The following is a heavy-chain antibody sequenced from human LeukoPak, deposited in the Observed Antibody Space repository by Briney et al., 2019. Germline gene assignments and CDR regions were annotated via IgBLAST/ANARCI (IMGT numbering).Heavy chain of an antibody. J-gene: IGHJ5*02. D-gene: IGHD3-3*01. CDR3: ARVRSGFAIWSGYENWFDP. Sequence: ASVKVSCKASGYTFTGYYMHWVRQAPGQGLEWMGWINPNSGGTNYAQKFQGRVTMTRDTSISTAYMELSRLRSDDTAVYYCARVRSGFAIWSGYENWFDPWGQGTLVTVSS. CDR2: INPNSGGT. CDR1: GYTFTGYY. V-gene: IGHV1-2*02.